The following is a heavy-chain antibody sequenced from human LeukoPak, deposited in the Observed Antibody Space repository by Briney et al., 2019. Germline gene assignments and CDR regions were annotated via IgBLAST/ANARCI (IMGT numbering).Heavy chain of an antibody. Sequence: GGSLRLSCAASGFTFSRYGMHWVRQAQGTGLEWVAVISYDGTNKHYANSVKGRFTISRDNSKNTLYLQMNSLRAEDTAVYYCAKDLTYYYDISSSYYGYYFDFWGQGTLVTVSS. CDR3: AKDLTYYYDISSSYYGYYFDF. CDR2: ISYDGTNK. D-gene: IGHD3-22*01. J-gene: IGHJ4*02. CDR1: GFTFSRYG. V-gene: IGHV3-30*18.